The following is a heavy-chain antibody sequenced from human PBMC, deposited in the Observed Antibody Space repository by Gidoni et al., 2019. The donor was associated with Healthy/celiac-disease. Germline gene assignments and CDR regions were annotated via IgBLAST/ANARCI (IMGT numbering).Heavy chain of an antibody. Sequence: VQLVESGGGLVQPGGSLRLSCAASGFPFSSYWMSWVRQAPGKGLGWVANIKQDGSEKYYVDSVKGRFTISRDNAKNSLYLQMNSLRAEDTAVYYCARDTRGGDDAFDIWGQGTMVTVSS. CDR2: IKQDGSEK. J-gene: IGHJ3*02. V-gene: IGHV3-7*01. D-gene: IGHD3-16*01. CDR1: GFPFSSYW. CDR3: ARDTRGGDDAFDI.